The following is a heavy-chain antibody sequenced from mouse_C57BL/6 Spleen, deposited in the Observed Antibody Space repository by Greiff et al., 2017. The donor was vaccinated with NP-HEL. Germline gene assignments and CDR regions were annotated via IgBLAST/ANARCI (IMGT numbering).Heavy chain of an antibody. V-gene: IGHV6-6*01. D-gene: IGHD2-4*01. Sequence: EVKVVESGGGLVQPGGSMKLSCAASGFTFSDAWMDWVRQSPEKGLEWVAEIRNKANNHATYYAESVKGRFTISRDDSKSSVYLQMNSLRAEDTGIYYCTRRNDYGEYYFDYWGQGTTLTVSS. J-gene: IGHJ2*01. CDR2: IRNKANNHAT. CDR1: GFTFSDAW. CDR3: TRRNDYGEYYFDY.